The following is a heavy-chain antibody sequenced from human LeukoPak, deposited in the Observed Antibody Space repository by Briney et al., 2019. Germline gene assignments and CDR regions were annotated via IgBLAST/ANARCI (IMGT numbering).Heavy chain of an antibody. J-gene: IGHJ4*02. D-gene: IGHD6-13*01. Sequence: PGGSLRLSCAASGFTFSSYAMSWVRQAPGKGLEWVSAISGSGGSTYYADSAKGRFTISRDNSKNTLYLQMNSLRAEDTAVYYCAKDSRSSSWYYYWGQGTLVTVSS. CDR2: ISGSGGST. V-gene: IGHV3-23*01. CDR3: AKDSRSSSWYYY. CDR1: GFTFSSYA.